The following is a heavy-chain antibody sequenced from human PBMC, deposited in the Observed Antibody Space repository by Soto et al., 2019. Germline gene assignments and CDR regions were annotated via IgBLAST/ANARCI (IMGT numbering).Heavy chain of an antibody. CDR1: GFIFSSYG. J-gene: IGHJ4*02. D-gene: IGHD6-13*01. CDR2: ISYDGSNK. V-gene: IGHV3-30*18. Sequence: QVQLVESGGGVVQPGRSLRLSCAASGFIFSSYGMHWVRQAPGKGLEWVAVISYDGSNKYYADSVKGRFTISRDNSKNTLYLQMNSLRAEDTAVYYCAKDLWGYSSSWDNPIDYWGQGTLVTVSS. CDR3: AKDLWGYSSSWDNPIDY.